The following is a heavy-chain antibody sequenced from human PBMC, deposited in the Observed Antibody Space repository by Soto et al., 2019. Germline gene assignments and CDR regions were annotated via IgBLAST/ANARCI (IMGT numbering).Heavy chain of an antibody. J-gene: IGHJ4*02. CDR1: GVTVSNNL. D-gene: IGHD4-17*01. Sequence: EVQLVESGGGLVQPGGSLRLSCAASGVTVSNNLMSWVRQAPGKGLECVSIIYSGGGTHYADSVRGRFTISRDNSKNTVYLQMNSLKADDTAVYYCARNVPVTTLGYWGQGTRVTVSS. CDR2: IYSGGGT. CDR3: ARNVPVTTLGY. V-gene: IGHV3-66*01.